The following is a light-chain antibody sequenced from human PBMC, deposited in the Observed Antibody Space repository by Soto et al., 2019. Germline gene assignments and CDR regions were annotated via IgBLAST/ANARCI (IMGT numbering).Light chain of an antibody. V-gene: IGKV3-20*01. CDR2: GAS. J-gene: IGKJ4*01. CDR1: QSVSSSY. Sequence: EIVLTQSPGTLSLSPGERATLSCRASQSVSSSYLAWYRQKPGQAPRLLIYGASSRPTGIPDRFSGSGSGTDVTLTISRLEPEDFAVYYCHQYDSSPLTFGGGTKVEIK. CDR3: HQYDSSPLT.